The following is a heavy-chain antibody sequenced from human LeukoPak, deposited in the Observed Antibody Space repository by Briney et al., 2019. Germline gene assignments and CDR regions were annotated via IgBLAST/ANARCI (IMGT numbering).Heavy chain of an antibody. CDR2: VSGNGDTK. V-gene: IGHV3-23*01. D-gene: IGHD1-1*01. CDR3: AGDLRGERPHY. J-gene: IGHJ4*02. Sequence: PGGSLRLSCAVSTFYFTDYAMSWARQAPGKGLEWLSAVSGNGDTKDYVDSVKGRFTISRDNSRNTVHLQIDNLRTEDTAVYYCAGDLRGERPHYWGQGTLVTVSS. CDR1: TFYFTDYA.